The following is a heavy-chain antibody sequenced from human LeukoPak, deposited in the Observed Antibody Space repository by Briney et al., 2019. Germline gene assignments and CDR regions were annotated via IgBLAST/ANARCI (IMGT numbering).Heavy chain of an antibody. CDR3: AAYDSTSFDP. CDR1: GGSITSSPYY. Sequence: PSETLSLTCAVSGGSITSSPYYWAWIRQPPGKGLEWIATTYYRGGTFYNSSLKSRLTMSLDTSKNQFFLRLTSVTVADTAVYYCAAYDSTSFDPWGQGTLVIVSS. CDR2: TYYRGGT. V-gene: IGHV4-39*01. D-gene: IGHD3-22*01. J-gene: IGHJ5*02.